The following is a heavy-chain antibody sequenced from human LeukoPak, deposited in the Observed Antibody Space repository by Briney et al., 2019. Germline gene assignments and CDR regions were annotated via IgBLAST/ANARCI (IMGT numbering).Heavy chain of an antibody. CDR1: GGSFSGYY. Sequence: SETLSLTCAVYGGSFSGYYWSWIRQPPGKGLEWIGEINHSGSTNYNPSLKSRVTISVDTSKNQFSLKLSSVTAADTAVYYCARENLPYYFDYWGQGTLVTVSS. V-gene: IGHV4-34*01. J-gene: IGHJ4*02. CDR3: ARENLPYYFDY. CDR2: INHSGST.